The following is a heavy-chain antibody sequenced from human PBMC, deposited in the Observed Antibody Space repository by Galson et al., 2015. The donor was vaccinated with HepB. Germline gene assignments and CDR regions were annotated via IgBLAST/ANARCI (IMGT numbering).Heavy chain of an antibody. Sequence: QSGAEVKKPGASVKVSCKASGYTFATYGISWVRQAPGQGPEWMGWISGYNDNSKYAQKVQSRVTMTTDTSTSTAYMELRYLRSDDTGVYYCARNNSDNDGFDIWGQGTTVTVSS. CDR2: ISGYNDNS. V-gene: IGHV1-18*01. CDR1: GYTFATYG. CDR3: ARNNSDNDGFDI. J-gene: IGHJ3*02. D-gene: IGHD1/OR15-1a*01.